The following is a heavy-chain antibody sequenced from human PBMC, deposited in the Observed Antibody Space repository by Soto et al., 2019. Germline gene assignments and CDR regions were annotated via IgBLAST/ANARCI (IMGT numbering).Heavy chain of an antibody. J-gene: IGHJ4*02. CDR2: INPSGGST. V-gene: IGHV1-46*01. Sequence: QVQLVQSGAEVKKPGASVKVSCKASGYTFTSYYMHWVRQAPGQGLEWMGIINPSGGSTSYAQKFQCRVTMTRDPSTSTVYMELSSLRSEDTAVYYCARVEMATISRGGYYFDYWGQGTLVTVSS. D-gene: IGHD5-12*01. CDR3: ARVEMATISRGGYYFDY. CDR1: GYTFTSYY.